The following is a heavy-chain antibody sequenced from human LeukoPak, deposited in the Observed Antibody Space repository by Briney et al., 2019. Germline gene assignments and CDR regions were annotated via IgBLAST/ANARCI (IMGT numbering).Heavy chain of an antibody. CDR2: INTNTGNP. D-gene: IGHD3-10*01. Sequence: ASVKVSCKASGYTFTSYAMNWVRQAPGQGLEWMGWINTNTGNPTYAQGFTGRFVFSLDTSVSTAYLQISSLKAEDTAVYYCARGPRYYYGSGSYFEGSDYWGQGTLVTVSS. CDR3: ARGPRYYYGSGSYFEGSDY. J-gene: IGHJ4*02. CDR1: GYTFTSYA. V-gene: IGHV7-4-1*02.